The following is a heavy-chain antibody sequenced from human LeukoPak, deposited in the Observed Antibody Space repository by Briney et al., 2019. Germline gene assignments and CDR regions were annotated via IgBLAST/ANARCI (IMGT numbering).Heavy chain of an antibody. D-gene: IGHD2-15*01. CDR3: VRETCAGSTCYQLDS. CDR1: GFTVSNYD. J-gene: IGHJ4*02. CDR2: VTTAGDT. V-gene: IGHV3-13*04. Sequence: GGSLRRSCAASGFTVSNYDMHWVRQAAGKGLEWVSVVTTAGDTYYSGSVKGRFTISRENAKNSVYLQMNSLRAGDTAVYYCVRETCAGSTCYQLDSWGQGTLVTVSS.